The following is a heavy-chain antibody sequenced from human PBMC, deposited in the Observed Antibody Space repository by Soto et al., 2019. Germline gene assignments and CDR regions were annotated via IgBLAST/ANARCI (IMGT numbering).Heavy chain of an antibody. CDR1: GFTFSASA. CDR3: TRVERRDYYDRRGYSPDHYGMDV. CDR2: IRSKANTYAT. D-gene: IGHD3-22*01. Sequence: EVQLVESGGGLVQPGGSLKLSCAASGFTFSASAMHWVRQASGKGLEWVGRIRSKANTYATAYAASVKGRFTISRDDSRNTEYLQMNSLKIEDTGVYYCTRVERRDYYDRRGYSPDHYGMDVWGQGTTVTVSS. J-gene: IGHJ6*02. V-gene: IGHV3-73*02.